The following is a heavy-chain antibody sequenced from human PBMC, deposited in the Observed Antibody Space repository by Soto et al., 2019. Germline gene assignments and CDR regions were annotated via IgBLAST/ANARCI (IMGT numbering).Heavy chain of an antibody. Sequence: QVQLVQSGAEVKKPGSSVKVSCKASGGTFSSYTISWVRQAPGQGLEWMGRIIPILGIANYAQKFQGRVTITADKSTSTACMELSSLRSEDTAVYYCARGAADDAFDIWGQGTMVTVSS. CDR2: IIPILGIA. J-gene: IGHJ3*02. D-gene: IGHD2-15*01. CDR1: GGTFSSYT. V-gene: IGHV1-69*02. CDR3: ARGAADDAFDI.